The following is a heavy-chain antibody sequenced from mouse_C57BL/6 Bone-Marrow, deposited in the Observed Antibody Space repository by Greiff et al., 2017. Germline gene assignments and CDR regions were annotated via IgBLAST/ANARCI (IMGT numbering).Heavy chain of an antibody. J-gene: IGHJ3*01. Sequence: EVQLQQSGAELVRPGASVKLSCTASGFNIKDDYMHWVKQRPEQGREWIGWIDPENGDTEYASKFQGKATITADKSSNTAYLQLSSLTSEDTAVYYCTTSGFFFAYWGQGTLVTVSA. V-gene: IGHV14-4*01. CDR1: GFNIKDDY. CDR2: IDPENGDT. CDR3: TTSGFFFAY. D-gene: IGHD3-1*01.